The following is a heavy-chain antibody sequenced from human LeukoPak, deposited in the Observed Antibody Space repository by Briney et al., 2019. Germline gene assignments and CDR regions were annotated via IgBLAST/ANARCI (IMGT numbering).Heavy chain of an antibody. CDR3: ATGELVRVFEY. CDR1: GHTLTELS. J-gene: IGHJ4*02. CDR2: FDPEDGET. V-gene: IGHV1-24*01. Sequence: GASVKVSCKVSGHTLTELSMHWVRQAPGQGLEWMGGFDPEDGETSYAQKFQGRVTMTEDTSTDTAYMELSSLRSEDTAVYYCATGELVRVFEYWGQGTLVTVSS.